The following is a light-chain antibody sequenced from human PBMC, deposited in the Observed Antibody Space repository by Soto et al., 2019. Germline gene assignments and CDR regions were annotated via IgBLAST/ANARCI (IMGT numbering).Light chain of an antibody. V-gene: IGLV2-14*01. CDR3: SSYTRSDTLA. CDR2: DVS. J-gene: IGLJ2*01. CDR1: SSDVGAYNY. Sequence: QSVLTQPASVSESPGQSITISCTGTSSDVGAYNYVSWYQQYPGKAPKLMIYDVSNRPSGVSNRFSGSKSGNTASLTISGLRTEDEALYHCSSYTRSDTLAFGGGTKLTVL.